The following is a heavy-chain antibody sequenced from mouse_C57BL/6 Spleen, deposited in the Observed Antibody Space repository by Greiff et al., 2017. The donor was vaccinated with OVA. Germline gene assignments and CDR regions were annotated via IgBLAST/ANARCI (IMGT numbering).Heavy chain of an antibody. CDR3: TRDYIDYAMDY. V-gene: IGHV5-9-1*02. J-gene: IGHJ4*01. Sequence: EVMLVESGAGLVKPGGSLKLSCAASGFTFSSYAMSWVRQTPEKRLEWVAYISSGGDYIYYADTVKGRFTISRDNARNTLYLQMSSLKSEDTAMYYCTRDYIDYAMDYWGQGTSVTVSS. CDR2: ISSGGDYI. CDR1: GFTFSSYA. D-gene: IGHD1-3*01.